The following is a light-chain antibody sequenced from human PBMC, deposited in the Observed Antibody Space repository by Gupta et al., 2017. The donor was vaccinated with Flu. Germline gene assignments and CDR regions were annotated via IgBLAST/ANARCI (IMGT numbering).Light chain of an antibody. CDR3: QVWDSTTEYV. J-gene: IGLJ1*01. CDR1: NIGSKS. V-gene: IGLV3-21*02. Sequence: SYVLTQPPSVSVAPGQTARITCGGNNIGSKSVHWYQRKPGQAPVLVVYNDNDRPSGIPERFSGSNSGNAATLAISRVEAGDEADYYCQVWDSTTEYVFGTGTEVTVL. CDR2: NDN.